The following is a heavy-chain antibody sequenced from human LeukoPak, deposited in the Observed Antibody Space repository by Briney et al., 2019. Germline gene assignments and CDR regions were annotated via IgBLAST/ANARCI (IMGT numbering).Heavy chain of an antibody. CDR1: GYTFTSYY. D-gene: IGHD6-13*01. CDR3: ARGTYSSSWSGWFDP. V-gene: IGHV1-46*01. CDR2: INPSGGST. Sequence: ASVKVSCKASGYTFTSYYMHWVRQAPGQGLAWMGIINPSGGSTSYAQKFQGRVTMTRDMSTSTVYMELSSLRSEDTAVYYCARGTYSSSWSGWFDPWGQGTLVTVSS. J-gene: IGHJ5*02.